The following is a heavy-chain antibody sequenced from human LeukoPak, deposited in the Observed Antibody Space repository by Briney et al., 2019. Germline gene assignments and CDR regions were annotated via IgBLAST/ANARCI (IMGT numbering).Heavy chain of an antibody. CDR3: ARHQDVDQEAFDI. V-gene: IGHV4-59*08. J-gene: IGHJ3*02. D-gene: IGHD3/OR15-3a*01. Sequence: SETLSLTCTVSGGPISSSYWSWIRQPPGKGLEWIAYIYYSGSTNYNPSLKSRVTISVDTSKKRFSLKLTSVTAADTAVYYCARHQDVDQEAFDIWGQGTMVTVSS. CDR1: GGPISSSY. CDR2: IYYSGST.